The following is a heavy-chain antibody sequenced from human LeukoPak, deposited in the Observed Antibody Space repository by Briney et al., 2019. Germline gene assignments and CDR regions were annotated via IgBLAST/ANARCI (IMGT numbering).Heavy chain of an antibody. V-gene: IGHV5-51*01. CDR3: ARRISFDY. Sequence: GGSLRLSCAASGFTFSTYRMNWVRQAPGKGLEWMGIIYPGDSDTRYSPSFQGQVTISADKSISTAYLQWSSLKASDTAMYYCARRISFDYWGQGTLVTVSS. J-gene: IGHJ4*02. CDR2: IYPGDSDT. CDR1: GFTFSTYR.